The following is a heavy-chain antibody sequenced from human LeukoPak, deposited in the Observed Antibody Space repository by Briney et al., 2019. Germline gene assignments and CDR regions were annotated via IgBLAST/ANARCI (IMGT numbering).Heavy chain of an antibody. Sequence: GGSLRLSCAASGFTFSSYAMSWVRQAPGKGLEWVSAISGSGGSTYYADSVKGRFTNSRDNSKNTLYLQMNSLRAEDTAVYYCAKSADYYGSGSYDYWGQGTLVTVSS. CDR1: GFTFSSYA. CDR2: ISGSGGST. V-gene: IGHV3-23*01. D-gene: IGHD3-10*01. CDR3: AKSADYYGSGSYDY. J-gene: IGHJ4*02.